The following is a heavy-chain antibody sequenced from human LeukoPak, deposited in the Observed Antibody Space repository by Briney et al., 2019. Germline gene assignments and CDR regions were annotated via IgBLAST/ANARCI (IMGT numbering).Heavy chain of an antibody. CDR2: INHSGST. J-gene: IGHJ6*03. D-gene: IGHD4-17*01. CDR1: GGSFSGYY. Sequence: SETLSLTCAVYGGSFSGYYWSWIRQPPGKGLEWIGEINHSGSTNYNPSLKSRVTISVDASKNQFSLKLSSVTAADTAVYYCARARATVIHYYYCYMDVWGKGTTVTVSS. CDR3: ARARATVIHYYYCYMDV. V-gene: IGHV4-34*01.